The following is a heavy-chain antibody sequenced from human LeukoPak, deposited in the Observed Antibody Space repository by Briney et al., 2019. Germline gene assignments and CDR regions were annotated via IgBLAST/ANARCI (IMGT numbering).Heavy chain of an antibody. CDR1: GGSISSYY. J-gene: IGHJ4*02. CDR3: ARVPTVTPFDY. V-gene: IGHV4-59*01. D-gene: IGHD4-11*01. CDR2: IYYSGST. Sequence: SETLSLTCTVSGGSISSYYWSWIRQPPGKGLEWIGYIYYSGSTNYNPPLKSRVTISVDTSKNQFSLKLSSVTAADTAVYYCARVPTVTPFDYWGQGTLVTVSS.